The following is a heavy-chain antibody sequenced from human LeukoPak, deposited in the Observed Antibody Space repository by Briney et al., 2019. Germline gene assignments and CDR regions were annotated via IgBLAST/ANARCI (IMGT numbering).Heavy chain of an antibody. CDR1: GGSISSGSYY. D-gene: IGHD4-23*01. V-gene: IGHV4-61*09. CDR3: ASDYGGSDY. Sequence: SETLSLTCTVSGGSISSGSYYWSWIRQPAGKGLEWIGHIYTSGSTNYNPSLKSRVTISVDTSKNQFSLKLSSVTAADTAVYYCASDYGGSDYWGQGTLVTVSS. CDR2: IYTSGST. J-gene: IGHJ4*02.